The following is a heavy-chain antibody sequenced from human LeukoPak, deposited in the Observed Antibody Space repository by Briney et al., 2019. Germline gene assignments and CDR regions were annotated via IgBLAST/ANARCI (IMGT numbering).Heavy chain of an antibody. Sequence: GGSLRLSCAASGFTVSSNYMSWVRQAPGKGLEWVSAISGSGGSTYYADSVKGRFTISRDNSKNTLYLQMNSLRAEDTAVYYCAEDYSWATPALRAFDIWGQGTMVTVSS. J-gene: IGHJ3*02. V-gene: IGHV3-23*01. D-gene: IGHD1-26*01. CDR2: ISGSGGST. CDR1: GFTVSSNY. CDR3: AEDYSWATPALRAFDI.